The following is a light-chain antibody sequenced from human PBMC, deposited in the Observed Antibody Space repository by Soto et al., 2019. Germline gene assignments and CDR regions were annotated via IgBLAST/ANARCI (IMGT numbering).Light chain of an antibody. CDR1: RSVSSSY. V-gene: IGKV3-20*01. J-gene: IGKJ1*01. CDR3: QQYGSSPPSWT. CDR2: GAT. Sequence: ETVLTQSPGTLSLSPGERATLFCRASRSVSSSYLAWYQQKLGQAPRLLIHGATSRATGIPDRFSGSGSGTDCTLTISRLEPEDLAVYYCQQYGSSPPSWTFGQGTKVEIK.